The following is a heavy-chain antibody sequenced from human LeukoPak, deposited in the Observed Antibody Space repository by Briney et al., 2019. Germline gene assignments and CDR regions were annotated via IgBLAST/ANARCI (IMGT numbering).Heavy chain of an antibody. CDR2: IYYSGST. CDR3: ARGGAPLGYCTNGVCSHLASDY. D-gene: IGHD2-8*01. J-gene: IGHJ4*02. V-gene: IGHV4-31*11. Sequence: SETLSLTCAVYGGSFSGYYWSWIRQHPGKGLEWIGYIYYSGSTYYNPSLKSRVTISVDTSKNQFSLKLSSVTAADTAVYYCARGGAPLGYCTNGVCSHLASDYWGQGTLVTVSS. CDR1: GGSFSGYY.